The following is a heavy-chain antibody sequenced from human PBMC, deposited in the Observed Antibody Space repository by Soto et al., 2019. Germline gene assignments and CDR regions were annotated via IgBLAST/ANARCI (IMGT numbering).Heavy chain of an antibody. Sequence: GGYLRLSCAACGIIGRDKYINWGRQAPGKGLEWVSVTYTGGYTYYADSVKGRFTISRDNSKNTLYLQMNSLRAEDTAVYYCAIELPGTSFVYRCQGPLVTVFS. V-gene: IGHV3-53*01. J-gene: IGHJ4*02. CDR1: GIIGRDKY. CDR3: AIELPGTSFVY. CDR2: TYTGGYT. D-gene: IGHD1-7*01.